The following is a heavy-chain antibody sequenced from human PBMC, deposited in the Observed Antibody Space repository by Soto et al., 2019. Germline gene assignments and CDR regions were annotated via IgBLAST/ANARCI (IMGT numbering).Heavy chain of an antibody. CDR2: IWYDGSNK. D-gene: IGHD6-13*01. J-gene: IGHJ6*02. Sequence: GGSLRLSCAASGFTFSSYGTHWVRQAPGKGLEWVAVIWYDGSNKYYADSVKGRFTISRDNSKNTLYLQMNSLRAEDTAVYYCARSPAATYYYYYGMDVWGQGTTVTVSS. CDR1: GFTFSSYG. V-gene: IGHV3-33*01. CDR3: ARSPAATYYYYYGMDV.